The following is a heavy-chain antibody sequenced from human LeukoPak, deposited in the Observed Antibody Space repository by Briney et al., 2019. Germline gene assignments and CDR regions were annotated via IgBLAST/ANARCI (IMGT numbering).Heavy chain of an antibody. Sequence: ASVKVSCKVSGNTFTCYYMHWVRQAPGQGLEWMGWINPNTGGTNYAQKFQGRVTMTRDTSISTVYMELSSLRSDDTAVYYCARRPDFGTNIIGAWGQGTLVTVSS. D-gene: IGHD1-14*01. CDR1: GNTFTCYY. J-gene: IGHJ5*02. CDR3: ARRPDFGTNIIGA. V-gene: IGHV1-2*02. CDR2: INPNTGGT.